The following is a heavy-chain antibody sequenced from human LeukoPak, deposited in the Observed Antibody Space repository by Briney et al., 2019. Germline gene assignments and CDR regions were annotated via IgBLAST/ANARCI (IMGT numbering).Heavy chain of an antibody. J-gene: IGHJ4*02. V-gene: IGHV4-61*02. CDR1: GGSISSGSYY. Sequence: PSETLSLTCTVSGGSISSGSYYWSWIRQPAGKGLEWIGRIYTSGSTNYNPSLKSRVTISVDTSKNQFSLKLSSVTAADTAVYYCARDPVEDVYNWNYGDYWGQGTLVTVSS. CDR2: IYTSGST. CDR3: ARDPVEDVYNWNYGDY. D-gene: IGHD1-7*01.